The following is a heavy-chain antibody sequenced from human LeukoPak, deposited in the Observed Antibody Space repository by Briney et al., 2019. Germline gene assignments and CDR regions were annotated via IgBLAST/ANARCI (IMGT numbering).Heavy chain of an antibody. D-gene: IGHD6-13*01. J-gene: IGHJ4*02. CDR1: GGSISSYY. CDR3: ARHSAAARRSPYYFDY. CDR2: IYYSGSN. Sequence: SETLSLTCTVSGGSISSYYWSWIRQPPGKGLEWIGYIYYSGSNDYNPSLKSRVTISVDTSKNQFSLKLSSVTAADTAVYYCARHSAAARRSPYYFDYWGQGTLVTVSS. V-gene: IGHV4-59*08.